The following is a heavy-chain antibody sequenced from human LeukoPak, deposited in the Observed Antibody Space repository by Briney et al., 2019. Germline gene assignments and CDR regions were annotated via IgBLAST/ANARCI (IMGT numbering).Heavy chain of an antibody. J-gene: IGHJ6*02. CDR1: GFTFSSYG. V-gene: IGHV3-30*18. Sequence: GRSLRLSCAASGFTFSSYGMHWVRQAPGKGLEWVAVISYDGSNKYYADSVKGRLTISRDNSKNTLYLQMNSLRAEDTAVYYCAKDLGYCSSTSCYGYYYYGMDVWGQGTTVTVSS. D-gene: IGHD2-2*01. CDR2: ISYDGSNK. CDR3: AKDLGYCSSTSCYGYYYYGMDV.